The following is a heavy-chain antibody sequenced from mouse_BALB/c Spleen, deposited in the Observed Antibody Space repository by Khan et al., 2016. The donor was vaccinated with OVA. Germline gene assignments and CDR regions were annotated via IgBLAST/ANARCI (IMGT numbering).Heavy chain of an antibody. CDR3: ARQPGYYGGSAMDY. D-gene: IGHD2-3*01. CDR2: ISSGGSYT. CDR1: GFTFSSYG. J-gene: IGHJ4*01. V-gene: IGHV5-6*01. Sequence: VQLQQSGGDLVKPGGSLKLSCAASGFTFSSYGMSWVRQTPDKRLEWVAAISSGGSYTYYPDSLKGRFTISRDNAKNTLYLKMSSLKSEDTAMYYCARQPGYYGGSAMDYWGQGTSVTVSS.